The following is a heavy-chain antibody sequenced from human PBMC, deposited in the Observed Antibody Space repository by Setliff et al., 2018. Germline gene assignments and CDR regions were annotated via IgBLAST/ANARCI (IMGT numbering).Heavy chain of an antibody. CDR2: FDPEDGET. CDR3: ATGSPLRYFDWSPGGY. D-gene: IGHD3-9*01. J-gene: IGHJ4*02. Sequence: ASVKVSCKASGYTFSGYYMHWVRQAPGKGLEWMGGFDPEDGETIYAQKFQGRGTMTEDTSTDTAYMELSSLRSEDTAVYYCATGSPLRYFDWSPGGYWGQGTLVTVSS. V-gene: IGHV1-24*01. CDR1: GYTFSGYY.